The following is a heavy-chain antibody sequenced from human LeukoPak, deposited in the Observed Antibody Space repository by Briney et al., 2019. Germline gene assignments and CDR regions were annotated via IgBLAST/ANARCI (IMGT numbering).Heavy chain of an antibody. Sequence: GGSLRLSCAASGFTFSNYWMSWVRQAPGKGLEWVANIKEDGSQKNYVDSVKGRFTISRDNAKKSLYLQMISLRAEDTAVYYCARDRPSGSYDYWGQGALVTVSS. CDR1: GFTFSNYW. CDR3: ARDRPSGSYDY. V-gene: IGHV3-7*01. J-gene: IGHJ4*02. CDR2: IKEDGSQK. D-gene: IGHD1-26*01.